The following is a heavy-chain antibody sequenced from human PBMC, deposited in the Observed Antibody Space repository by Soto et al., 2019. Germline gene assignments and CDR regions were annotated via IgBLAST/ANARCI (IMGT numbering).Heavy chain of an antibody. Sequence: QVQLVESGEGVVRPGRSLRLCCAASGFTFSSYAMHWVRQAPGKGLEWVAVISYDGSNKYYADSVKGRFTISRDNSKNTLYLQMNSLRAEDTAVYYCASDRTVVVITTVDYWGQGTLVTVSS. CDR2: ISYDGSNK. CDR3: ASDRTVVVITTVDY. CDR1: GFTFSSYA. D-gene: IGHD3-22*01. J-gene: IGHJ4*02. V-gene: IGHV3-30-3*01.